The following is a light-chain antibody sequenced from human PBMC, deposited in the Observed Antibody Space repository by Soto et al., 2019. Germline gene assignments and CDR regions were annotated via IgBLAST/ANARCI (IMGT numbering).Light chain of an antibody. CDR3: SSYAGSNMVV. CDR2: EVS. J-gene: IGLJ2*01. Sequence: QSVLTQPPSASGSPGQAVTISCTGTSSDVGGYNYVSWYQQHPGKAPKLMIYEVSKRPSGVPDRFSGSKSGNTASLTVSGLQAEDEADYYCSSYAGSNMVVFGGGAKRPVL. CDR1: SSDVGGYNY. V-gene: IGLV2-8*01.